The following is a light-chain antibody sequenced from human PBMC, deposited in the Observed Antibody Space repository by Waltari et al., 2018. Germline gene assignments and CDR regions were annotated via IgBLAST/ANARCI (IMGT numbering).Light chain of an antibody. CDR2: AAS. CDR1: QSISTY. J-gene: IGKJ1*01. Sequence: ASVGDRVTITCRASQSISTYLNWYQQKPGKAPKLLIYAASSLQSGVPSRFSGSGSGTDFTLTISTLQPEDFATYYCQQSYNAPWTFGQGTKVEIK. CDR3: QQSYNAPWT. V-gene: IGKV1-39*01.